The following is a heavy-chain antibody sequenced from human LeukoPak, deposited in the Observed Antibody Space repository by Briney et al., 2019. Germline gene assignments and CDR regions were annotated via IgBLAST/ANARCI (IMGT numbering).Heavy chain of an antibody. CDR2: IIPIFGTA. J-gene: IGHJ5*02. V-gene: IGHV1-69*13. CDR3: ARGVVITTSWFDP. D-gene: IGHD3-22*01. CDR1: GYTFTSYD. Sequence: SVTVSCTASGYTFTSYDINWVRQATGQGFEWMGGIIPIFGTANYAQKFQGRVTITADESTSTAYMELSSLRSEDTAVYYCARGVVITTSWFDPWGQGTLVTVSS.